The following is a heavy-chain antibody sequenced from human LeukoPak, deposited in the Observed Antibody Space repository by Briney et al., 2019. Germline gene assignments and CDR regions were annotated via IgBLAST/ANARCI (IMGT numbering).Heavy chain of an antibody. CDR3: ASGSSFDSSGRGFDY. CDR1: GGTFSSYA. CDR2: INPKSGGT. D-gene: IGHD3-22*01. Sequence: ASVKVSCKASGGTFSSYAISWVRQAPGQGLEWMGWINPKSGGTNYAQKFQGRVTMTRDTSISTAYMELSRLRLDDTAVYYCASGSSFDSSGRGFDYWGQGTLVTVSS. J-gene: IGHJ4*02. V-gene: IGHV1-2*02.